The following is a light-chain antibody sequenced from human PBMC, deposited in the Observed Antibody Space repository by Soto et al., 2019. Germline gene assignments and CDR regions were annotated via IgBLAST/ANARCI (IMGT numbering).Light chain of an antibody. CDR2: EVS. CDR3: SSYTSSSIYV. CDR1: SSDVGGYNY. J-gene: IGLJ1*01. V-gene: IGLV2-14*01. Sequence: QSVLTQPASVSGSPGQSITISCTGTSSDVGGYNYVSWYQQHPDKAPKLMIYEVSNRPSGVSNRFSGSKSGNTASLTISGLQAEDEADYYCSSYTSSSIYVFGTGTKLTVL.